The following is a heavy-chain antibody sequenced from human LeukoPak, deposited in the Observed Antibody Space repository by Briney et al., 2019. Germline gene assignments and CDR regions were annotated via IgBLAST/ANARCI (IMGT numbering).Heavy chain of an antibody. CDR1: GGSISSNSYY. V-gene: IGHV4-61*05. D-gene: IGHD2-2*02. CDR3: ASTPGYCSSTSCYKPPGHFQH. CDR2: IYYRGST. Sequence: PSETLSLTCTVSGGSISSNSYYWGWIRQPPGKGLEWIGYIYYRGSTNYNPSLKSRVTISVDTSKNQFSLKLSSVTAADTAVYYCASTPGYCSSTSCYKPPGHFQHWGQGTLVTFSS. J-gene: IGHJ1*01.